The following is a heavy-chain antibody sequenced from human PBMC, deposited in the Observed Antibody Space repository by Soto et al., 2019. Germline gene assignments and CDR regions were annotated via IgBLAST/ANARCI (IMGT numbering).Heavy chain of an antibody. CDR3: SIIGVARGYY. V-gene: IGHV1-18*04. J-gene: IGHJ4*02. CDR2: NSAYNGNT. Sequence: ASVKVSCKTSGYIFTSNDITWVRQAPGQGLEWMGWNSAYNGNTKYAQKLQGRVTMTADTSTSTAYMELRSLRSDDTAVYYCSIIGVARGYYWGQGTLVTSPQ. CDR1: GYIFTSND. D-gene: IGHD6-19*01.